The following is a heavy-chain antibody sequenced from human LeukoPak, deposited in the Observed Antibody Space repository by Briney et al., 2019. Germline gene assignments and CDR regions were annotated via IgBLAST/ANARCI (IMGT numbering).Heavy chain of an antibody. CDR3: ARGGGLDV. D-gene: IGHD3-16*01. CDR2: INHNGNVN. Sequence: GGSLRLFCEASGFTFSSYWMNWARQAPGKGLEWVASINHNGNVNYYVDSVKGRFTISRDNAKNSLYLQMSNLRAEDTAVYFCARGGGLDVWGQGATVIVSS. V-gene: IGHV3-7*03. CDR1: GFTFSSYW. J-gene: IGHJ6*02.